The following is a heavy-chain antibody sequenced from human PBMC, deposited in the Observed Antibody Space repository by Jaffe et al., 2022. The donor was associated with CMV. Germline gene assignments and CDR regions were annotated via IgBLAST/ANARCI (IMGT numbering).Heavy chain of an antibody. V-gene: IGHV4-39*01. CDR3: ARRPLKDYVWGGDDY. CDR1: GGSISSSSYY. J-gene: IGHJ4*02. Sequence: QLQLQESGPGLVKPSETLSLTCTVSGGSISSSSYYWGWIRQPPGKGLEWIGSIYYSGSTYYNPSLKSRVTISVDTSKNQFSLKLSSVTAADTAVYYCARRPLKDYVWGGDDYWGQGTLVTVSS. D-gene: IGHD3-16*01. CDR2: IYYSGST.